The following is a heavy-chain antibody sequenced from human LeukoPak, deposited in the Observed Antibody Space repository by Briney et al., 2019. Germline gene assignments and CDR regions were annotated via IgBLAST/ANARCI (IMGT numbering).Heavy chain of an antibody. V-gene: IGHV3-53*01. CDR3: ASRATVTTDRFWFDP. D-gene: IGHD4-11*01. CDR1: GFTFSSYA. J-gene: IGHJ5*02. CDR2: IYSGGST. Sequence: GGSLRLSCAASGFTFSSYAMSWVRQAPGKGLKWVSVIYSGGSTYYADSVKGRFTISRDNSKNTLYLQMNSLRAEDTAVYYCASRATVTTDRFWFDPWGQGTLVTVSS.